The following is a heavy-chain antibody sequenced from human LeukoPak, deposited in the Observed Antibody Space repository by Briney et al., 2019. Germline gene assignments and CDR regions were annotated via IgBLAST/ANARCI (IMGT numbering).Heavy chain of an antibody. CDR2: ISGYNGNT. D-gene: IGHD5-18*01. CDR1: GYTFTTYN. J-gene: IGHJ4*02. CDR3: AREGTVDTAMVSPFDY. Sequence: ASVKVSCKATGYTFTTYNINWVRQAPGQGLEWMGWISGYNGNTNYAQKLQGRVTITADESTSTAYMELSSLRSEDTAVYYCAREGTVDTAMVSPFDYWGQGTLVTVSS. V-gene: IGHV1-18*01.